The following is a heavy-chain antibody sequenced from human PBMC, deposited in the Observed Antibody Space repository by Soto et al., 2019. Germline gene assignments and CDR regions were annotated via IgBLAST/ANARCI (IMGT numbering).Heavy chain of an antibody. J-gene: IGHJ6*02. V-gene: IGHV3-73*01. CDR2: IRSKANSYAT. CDR3: AREGGYCISTSCYDASSSYYYYGMDV. D-gene: IGHD2-2*01. CDR1: GFTFSGSA. Sequence: EVQLVESGGGLVQPGGSLKLSCAASGFTFSGSAMHWVRQASGKGLEWVGRIRSKANSYATAYAASVKGRFTISRDDSKNTAYLQMNRLKTEDTAVYYCAREGGYCISTSCYDASSSYYYYGMDVWGQGTTVTVSS.